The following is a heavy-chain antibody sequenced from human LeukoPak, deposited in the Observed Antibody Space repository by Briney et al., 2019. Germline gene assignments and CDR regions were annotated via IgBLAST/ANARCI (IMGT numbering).Heavy chain of an antibody. V-gene: IGHV3-23*01. CDR1: GFTFRSFG. CDR2: FSGSGGNT. J-gene: IGHJ4*02. D-gene: IGHD5-12*01. Sequence: GGSLRLSCEASGFTFRSFGMSWVRQAPGKGLEWVSGFSGSGGNTSYADSVKGRFTISRDMSKNTLYLQMNTLRAEDTALYYCAKEFPGYSFDYWGQGTLVTVSS. CDR3: AKEFPGYSFDY.